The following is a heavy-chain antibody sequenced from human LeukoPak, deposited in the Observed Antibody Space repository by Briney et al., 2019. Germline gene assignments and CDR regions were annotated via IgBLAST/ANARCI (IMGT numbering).Heavy chain of an antibody. V-gene: IGHV3-21*01. J-gene: IGHJ5*02. D-gene: IGHD2-2*01. CDR3: ARDRDIVVVPAARGNWFDP. CDR2: ISSSSSYI. CDR1: GFTFSNYS. Sequence: PGGSLRLSCAASGFTFSNYSMNWVRQAPGKGQEWVSSISSSSSYIYYAESVKGRFTISRDNAKNSLYLQMNSLRAEDTAVYYCARDRDIVVVPAARGNWFDPWGQGTLVTVSS.